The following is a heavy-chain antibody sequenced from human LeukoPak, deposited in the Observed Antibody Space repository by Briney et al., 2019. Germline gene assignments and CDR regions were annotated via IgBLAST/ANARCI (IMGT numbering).Heavy chain of an antibody. CDR3: ATTNDTHAFDI. CDR1: GFTFDDYA. D-gene: IGHD1-1*01. Sequence: GGSLRLSCAASGFTFDDYAMHWVRQAPGKGLEWVSGISWNSGSIGYADSVKGRSTISRDNAKNSLYLQMNSLRAEDTALYYCATTNDTHAFDIWGQGTMVTVSS. V-gene: IGHV3-9*01. J-gene: IGHJ3*02. CDR2: ISWNSGSI.